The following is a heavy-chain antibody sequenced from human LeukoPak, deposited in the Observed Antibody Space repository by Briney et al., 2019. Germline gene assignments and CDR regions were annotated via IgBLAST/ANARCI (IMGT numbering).Heavy chain of an antibody. CDR3: ARGGGAMVRGVIILRDYYYYMDV. CDR2: ISAYNGNT. J-gene: IGHJ6*03. D-gene: IGHD3-10*01. Sequence: ASVKVSCKAFNNYYIHWVRQAPGQGLEWMGWISAYNGNTNYAQKLQGRVTMTTDTSTSTAYMELRSLRSDDTAVYYCARGGGAMVRGVIILRDYYYYMDVWGKGTTVTISS. CDR1: FNNYY. V-gene: IGHV1-18*04.